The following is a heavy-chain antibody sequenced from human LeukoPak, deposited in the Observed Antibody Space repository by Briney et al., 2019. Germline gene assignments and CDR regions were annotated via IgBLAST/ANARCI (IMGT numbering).Heavy chain of an antibody. J-gene: IGHJ4*02. CDR1: GGSISSGDYY. D-gene: IGHD3-9*01. Sequence: SETLSLTCTVSGGSISSGDYYWSWIRQPPGKGLEWIGYIYYSGSTYYNPSLKSRLTISVDTSKNQFSLKLSSVTAADTAVYYCARLVLSGGKSDILTEYTDYWGQGTLVTVSS. CDR3: ARLVLSGGKSDILTEYTDY. CDR2: IYYSGST. V-gene: IGHV4-30-4*01.